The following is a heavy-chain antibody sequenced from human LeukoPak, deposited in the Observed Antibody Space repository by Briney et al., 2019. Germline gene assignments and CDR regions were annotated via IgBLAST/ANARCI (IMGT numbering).Heavy chain of an antibody. Sequence: GGSLRLSCAASGFTFSSYAMHWVRQAPGKGLEWVAVISYDGSNKYYADSVKGRFTISRDNSKNTLYLQMNSLRAEDTAVYYCARDLPDAGGAFDIWGQGTMVTVSS. V-gene: IGHV3-30-3*01. CDR1: GFTFSSYA. CDR2: ISYDGSNK. J-gene: IGHJ3*02. CDR3: ARDLPDAGGAFDI. D-gene: IGHD3-10*01.